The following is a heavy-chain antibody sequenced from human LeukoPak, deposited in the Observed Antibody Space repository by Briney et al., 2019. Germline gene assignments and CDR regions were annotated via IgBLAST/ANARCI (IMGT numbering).Heavy chain of an antibody. J-gene: IGHJ3*02. CDR3: AREYSSSWYGYAFDI. CDR2: ISTSGSTI. V-gene: IGHV3-48*03. CDR1: GFTLSSYE. Sequence: GGSLRLSCAASGFTLSSYEMNWVRQAPGKGLEWVSYISTSGSTIYYADSVKGRFTISRDNAKNSLYLQMNSLRAEDTAVYYCAREYSSSWYGYAFDIWGQGTMVTVSS. D-gene: IGHD6-13*01.